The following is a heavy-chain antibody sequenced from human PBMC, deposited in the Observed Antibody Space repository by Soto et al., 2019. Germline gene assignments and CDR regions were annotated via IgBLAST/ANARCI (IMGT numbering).Heavy chain of an antibody. CDR3: AKDWGDGYNLRVDY. CDR2: ISYDGSNK. Sequence: PGGSLRLSCAASGFTFSSYGMHWVLQAPGKGLEWVAVISYDGSNKYYADSVKGRFTISRDNSKNTLYLQMNSLRAEDTAVYYCAKDWGDGYNLRVDYWGQGTLVTVSS. D-gene: IGHD2-21*01. J-gene: IGHJ4*02. V-gene: IGHV3-30*18. CDR1: GFTFSSYG.